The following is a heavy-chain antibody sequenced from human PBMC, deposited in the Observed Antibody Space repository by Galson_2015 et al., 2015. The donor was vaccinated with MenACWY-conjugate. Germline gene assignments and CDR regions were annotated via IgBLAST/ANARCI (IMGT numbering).Heavy chain of an antibody. V-gene: IGHV1-46*01. J-gene: IGHJ5*02. CDR1: GYTFTSYY. Sequence: SVKVSCKASGYTFTSYYMHWVRQAPGQGLEWMGIINPSGGSTSYAQKFQGRVTMTRDTSTSTVYMELSSLRSEDTAVYYCARDRRSRGYSGYGPGIAVAGTTSWFDPWGQGTLVTVSS. CDR2: INPSGGST. D-gene: IGHD6-19*01. CDR3: ARDRRSRGYSGYGPGIAVAGTTSWFDP.